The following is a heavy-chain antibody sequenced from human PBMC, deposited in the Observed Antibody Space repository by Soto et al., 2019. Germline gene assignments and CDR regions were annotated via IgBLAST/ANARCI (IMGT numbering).Heavy chain of an antibody. Sequence: SGPTLVNPTQTLTLTCTFSGFSLSTSGVGVGWIRQPPGKALEWLALIYWNDDKRYSPSLKSRLTITKDTSKNQVVLTMTNMDPVDTATYYCAHERVCSSTSCYLQPWFDPGGQGTLVTVS. J-gene: IGHJ5*02. D-gene: IGHD2-2*01. CDR3: AHERVCSSTSCYLQPWFDP. CDR1: GFSLSTSGVG. V-gene: IGHV2-5*01. CDR2: IYWNDDK.